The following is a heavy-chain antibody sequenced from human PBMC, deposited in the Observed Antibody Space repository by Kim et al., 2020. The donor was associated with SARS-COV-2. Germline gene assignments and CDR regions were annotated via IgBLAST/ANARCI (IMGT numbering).Heavy chain of an antibody. Sequence: SETLSLTCAVYGGSFSGYYWSWIRQPPGKGLEWIGEINHSGSTNYNPSLKSRVTISVDTSKNQFSLKLSSVTAADTAVYYCARSNHASIAARLSSSSWYGRVYYFDYWGQGTLVTVSS. CDR3: ARSNHASIAARLSSSSWYGRVYYFDY. J-gene: IGHJ4*02. CDR2: INHSGST. CDR1: GGSFSGYY. V-gene: IGHV4-34*01. D-gene: IGHD6-6*01.